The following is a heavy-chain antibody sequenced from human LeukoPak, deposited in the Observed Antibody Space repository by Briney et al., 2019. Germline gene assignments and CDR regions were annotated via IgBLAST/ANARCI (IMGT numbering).Heavy chain of an antibody. J-gene: IGHJ1*01. Sequence: SSETLSLTCTVSGGSISSSSYYWSWIRQPPGKGLEWIGYIYYSGSTNYNPSLKSRVTISVDTSKNQFSLKLSSVTAADTAVYYCARHGYSSSWYKEYFQHWGQGTLVTVSS. CDR3: ARHGYSSSWYKEYFQH. CDR1: GGSISSSSYY. V-gene: IGHV4-61*05. D-gene: IGHD6-13*01. CDR2: IYYSGST.